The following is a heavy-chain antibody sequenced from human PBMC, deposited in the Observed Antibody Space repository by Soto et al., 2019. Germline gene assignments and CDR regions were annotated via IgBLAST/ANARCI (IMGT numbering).Heavy chain of an antibody. V-gene: IGHV3-23*01. CDR3: ARKLGDSYIYFDL. D-gene: IGHD2-21*02. CDR1: GFTFTNYA. Sequence: AAGFTFTNYAMTWVRQAPGKGLEWVSTISGSGGTTFYADSVKGRFTISRDNSKNTLYLQMNSLRGEDTAIFYCARKLGDSYIYFDLWGRGTLVTVSS. CDR2: ISGSGGTT. J-gene: IGHJ2*01.